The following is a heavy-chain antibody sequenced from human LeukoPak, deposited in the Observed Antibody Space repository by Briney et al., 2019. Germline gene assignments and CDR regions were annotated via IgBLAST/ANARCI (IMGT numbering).Heavy chain of an antibody. CDR3: AGDLYYDSSGVLAY. CDR1: GFTVSSNY. D-gene: IGHD3-22*01. Sequence: PGGSLRLSCAASGFTVSSNYMSWVRQAPGKGLEWVSHISSSGSTIYYEDSVKGRFTISRDNAKNSLYLQMNSLRAEDTAVYYCAGDLYYDSSGVLAYWGQGTLVTVSS. CDR2: ISSSGSTI. J-gene: IGHJ4*02. V-gene: IGHV3-11*01.